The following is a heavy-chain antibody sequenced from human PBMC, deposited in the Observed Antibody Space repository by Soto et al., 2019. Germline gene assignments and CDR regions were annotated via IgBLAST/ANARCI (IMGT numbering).Heavy chain of an antibody. CDR1: GGSISSYY. J-gene: IGHJ4*02. CDR3: ARVYNWNYDY. V-gene: IGHV4-59*01. Sequence: SETLSLTCTASGGSISSYYWSWIRQPPGKGLEWIGYIYYSGSTNYNPSLKSRVTISVDTSKNQFSLKLSSVTAADTAVYYCARVYNWNYDYWGQGTLVTVSS. D-gene: IGHD1-7*01. CDR2: IYYSGST.